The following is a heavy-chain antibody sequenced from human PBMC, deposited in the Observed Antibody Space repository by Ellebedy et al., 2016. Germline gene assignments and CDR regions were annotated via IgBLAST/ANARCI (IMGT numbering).Heavy chain of an antibody. V-gene: IGHV4-59*01. Sequence: SETLSLXXTVSGGSISSYYWSWIRQPPGKGLEWIGYISYSGSTNYNPSLKSRVTISVDTSKNQFSLKLRSVTAADTAVYYCATYVGGLRYYFDYWGQGILVTVSS. D-gene: IGHD3-16*01. J-gene: IGHJ4*02. CDR1: GGSISSYY. CDR2: ISYSGST. CDR3: ATYVGGLRYYFDY.